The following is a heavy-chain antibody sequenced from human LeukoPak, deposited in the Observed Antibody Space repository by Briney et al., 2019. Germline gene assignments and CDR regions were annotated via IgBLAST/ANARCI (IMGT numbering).Heavy chain of an antibody. CDR1: GYTFSSYG. D-gene: IGHD3-10*01. CDR2: ISGYNGNT. Sequence: ASVKVSCKASGYTFSSYGISWVRQAPGQGLEWMGWISGYNGNTNYAQKLQGRVTVTTDTSTSTAYMELRSLRSDGTAVYYCARDPNYYGSGTFSVRNWFDPWGQGTLVTVSS. CDR3: ARDPNYYGSGTFSVRNWFDP. J-gene: IGHJ5*02. V-gene: IGHV1-18*04.